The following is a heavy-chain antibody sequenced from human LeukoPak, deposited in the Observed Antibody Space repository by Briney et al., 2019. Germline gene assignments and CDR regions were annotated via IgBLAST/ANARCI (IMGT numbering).Heavy chain of an antibody. D-gene: IGHD6-19*01. CDR2: ISSSSSYI. V-gene: IGHV3-21*01. Sequence: GGSLRPSCAASGFTFSSYSMNWVRQAPGKGLEWVSSISSSSSYIYYADSVKGRFTISRDNAKNSLYLQMNSLRAEDTAVYYCARSESGRIAVAGNPVSFDYWGQGTLVTVSS. CDR1: GFTFSSYS. CDR3: ARSESGRIAVAGNPVSFDY. J-gene: IGHJ4*02.